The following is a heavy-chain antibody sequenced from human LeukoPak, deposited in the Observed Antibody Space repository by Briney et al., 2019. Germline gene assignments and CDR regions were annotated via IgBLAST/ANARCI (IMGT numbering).Heavy chain of an antibody. J-gene: IGHJ6*03. V-gene: IGHV4-59*01. CDR1: GASISGYY. CDR3: ARGICGGDCFTYYFYHMDV. D-gene: IGHD2-21*02. Sequence: SETLSLTCTVSGASISGYYWSWIRQPPGKGLEWIGYISYSGSTNYNPSLRSRVTISVDTSTNQFSLKLSSVTAADTAVYYCARGICGGDCFTYYFYHMDVWGKGTTLTVSS. CDR2: ISYSGST.